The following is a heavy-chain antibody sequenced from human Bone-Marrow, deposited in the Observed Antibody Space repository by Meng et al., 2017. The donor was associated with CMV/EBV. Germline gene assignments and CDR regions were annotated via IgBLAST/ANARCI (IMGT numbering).Heavy chain of an antibody. CDR3: TTAEDSQQTKIFGVVIIPTYYYGMDV. Sequence: RQAPGKGLEWVGRIKSKTDGGTTDYAAPVKGRFTISRDDSKNTLYLQMNSLKTEDTAVYYCTTAEDSQQTKIFGVVIIPTYYYGMDVWGQGTTVTVSS. CDR2: IKSKTDGGTT. V-gene: IGHV3-15*01. J-gene: IGHJ6*02. D-gene: IGHD3-3*01.